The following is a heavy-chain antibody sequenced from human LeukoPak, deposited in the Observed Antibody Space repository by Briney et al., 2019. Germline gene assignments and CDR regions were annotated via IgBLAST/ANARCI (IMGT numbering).Heavy chain of an antibody. CDR2: IAGGDDR. V-gene: IGHV3-23*01. CDR1: GFIFSPYA. D-gene: IGHD1-7*01. Sequence: GGSLRLSCAASGFIFSPYAMSWVRQAPGKGLEWVAGIAGGDDRFYADSVKGRFTISRDNSKNTLYLQMNSLRAEDTAVYYCAKDQRMGITGTFDYWGQGTLVTVSS. J-gene: IGHJ4*02. CDR3: AKDQRMGITGTFDY.